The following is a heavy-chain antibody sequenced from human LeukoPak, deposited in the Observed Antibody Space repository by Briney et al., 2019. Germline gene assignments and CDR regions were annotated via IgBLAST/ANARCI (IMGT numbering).Heavy chain of an antibody. J-gene: IGHJ6*03. CDR1: GYTFTSYT. CDR3: ARARYETRIWPKSRYDYYHYMDV. CDR2: INAGNGNR. D-gene: IGHD3-3*01. Sequence: ASVKVSCKASGYTFTSYTIHWGRHAPGQRHEWIGWINAGNGNRKYSQEFQDRVTITRDTSASTAYMELSSLRSEDMAVYYCARARYETRIWPKSRYDYYHYMDVWGKGTTVTVSS. V-gene: IGHV1-3*03.